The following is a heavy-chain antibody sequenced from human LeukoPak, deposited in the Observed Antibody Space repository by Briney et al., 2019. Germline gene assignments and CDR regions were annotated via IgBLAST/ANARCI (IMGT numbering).Heavy chain of an antibody. Sequence: SETLSLTCTVSGDSISPSSYFWAWLHQSPGKGLEWIGNIFYSGRAYYNPSLESRVTMSIDTSKNQFSLNLNSVTATDTAVYYCARRQYYDGVDYWGQGTLVTVSS. D-gene: IGHD3-22*01. CDR2: IFYSGRA. CDR1: GDSISPSSYF. J-gene: IGHJ4*02. V-gene: IGHV4-39*01. CDR3: ARRQYYDGVDY.